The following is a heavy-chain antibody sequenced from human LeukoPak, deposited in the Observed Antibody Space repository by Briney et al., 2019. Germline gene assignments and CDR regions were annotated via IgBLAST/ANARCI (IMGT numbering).Heavy chain of an antibody. CDR2: ISYDGSNK. CDR3: AKNKYYSF. D-gene: IGHD3-10*01. J-gene: IGHJ4*02. V-gene: IGHV3-30*18. Sequence: QPGGSLRLSCAASGFTFSSYGMHWVRQAPGKGLEWVAVISYDGSNKYYADSVKGRFTISRDNSKNTLYLQMNSLRAEDTAVYYCAKNKYYSFWGQGTLVTVSS. CDR1: GFTFSSYG.